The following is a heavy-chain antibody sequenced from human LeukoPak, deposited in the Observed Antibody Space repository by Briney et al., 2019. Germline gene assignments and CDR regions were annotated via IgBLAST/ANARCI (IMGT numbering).Heavy chain of an antibody. CDR2: IKQDGSEK. J-gene: IGHJ4*02. CDR3: GREWAVDF. CDR1: GFTLSKHW. V-gene: IGHV3-7*01. Sequence: GGPLRLSCAASGFTLSKHWMTWVRQAPGKGLECVAIIKQDGSEKYYVNSVKGRFTISRDNAKNSLYLQMNSLRVKDTAVYYCGREWAVDFWGQGTLVTVSS.